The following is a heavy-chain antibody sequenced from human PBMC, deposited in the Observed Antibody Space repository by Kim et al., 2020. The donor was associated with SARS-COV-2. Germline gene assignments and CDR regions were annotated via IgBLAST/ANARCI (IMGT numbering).Heavy chain of an antibody. Sequence: DSVKGRFTISRDNSKNTLYLQMNSLRAEDTAVYYCAKRGIAAALYYYMDVWGKGTTVTVSS. CDR3: AKRGIAAALYYYMDV. J-gene: IGHJ6*03. D-gene: IGHD6-13*01. V-gene: IGHV3-23*01.